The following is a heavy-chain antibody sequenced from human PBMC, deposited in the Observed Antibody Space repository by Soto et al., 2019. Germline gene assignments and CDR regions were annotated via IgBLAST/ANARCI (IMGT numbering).Heavy chain of an antibody. D-gene: IGHD2-15*01. CDR1: GFSVNSKY. CDR2: IQSGGST. CDR3: TRDDVHWNGVRCYGVPMDV. Sequence: EVQLVESGGDLVQHGGTLRLTCAASGFSVNSKYMSWVRQAPGKGLEWVSLIQSGGSTYYAGSVKGRFTISRDFSEKTLFLQMNSLRVEDRAVYYCTRDDVHWNGVRCYGVPMDVWGKGTSVTVSA. J-gene: IGHJ6*04. V-gene: IGHV3-66*01.